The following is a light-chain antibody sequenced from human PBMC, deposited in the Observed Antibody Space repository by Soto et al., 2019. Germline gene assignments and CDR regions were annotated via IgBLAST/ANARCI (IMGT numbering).Light chain of an antibody. CDR3: QQSNSSPPT. Sequence: DIQMTQSPSALSASVGDRVTITCRASQSITNYFNWYQHKPGQAPNLLIYAASTLQAGVPSRFRGSWSGTDFTFTISSLQPEDFATYFCQQSNSSPPTFGGGTKVESK. CDR1: QSITNY. CDR2: AAS. V-gene: IGKV1-39*01. J-gene: IGKJ4*01.